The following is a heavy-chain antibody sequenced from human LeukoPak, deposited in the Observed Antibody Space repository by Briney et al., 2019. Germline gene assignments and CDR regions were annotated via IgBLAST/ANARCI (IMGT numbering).Heavy chain of an antibody. CDR2: INPNSGGT. CDR3: ARGILDDYGGNPY. D-gene: IGHD4-23*01. Sequence: ASVKVSCKASGYTFTSYGISWVRQAPGQGLEWMGRINPNSGGTNYAQKFQGRVTMTRDTSISTAYMELSRLRSDDTAVYYCARGILDDYGGNPYWGQGTLVTVSS. V-gene: IGHV1-2*06. J-gene: IGHJ4*02. CDR1: GYTFTSYG.